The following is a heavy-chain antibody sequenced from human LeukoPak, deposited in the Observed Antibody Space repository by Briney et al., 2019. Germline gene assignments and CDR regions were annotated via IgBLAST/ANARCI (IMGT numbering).Heavy chain of an antibody. D-gene: IGHD6-6*01. Sequence: PGGSLRLSCAASGFTFSNYAMSWVRQAPGKGLEWVANIKQDGSEKYYVDSVKGRFTISRDDAKNSLYLQMNSLRAEDTAVYYCARAVRQLDFDYWGQGTLVTVSS. V-gene: IGHV3-7*01. CDR2: IKQDGSEK. CDR1: GFTFSNYA. J-gene: IGHJ4*02. CDR3: ARAVRQLDFDY.